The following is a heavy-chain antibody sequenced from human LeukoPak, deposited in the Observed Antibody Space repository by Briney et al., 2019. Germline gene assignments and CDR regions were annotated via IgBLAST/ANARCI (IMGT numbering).Heavy chain of an antibody. Sequence: PGGSLRLSCAASGFTVSSNYMSWVRQAPGKGLEWVSVIYSGGSTYYADSVKGRFTISRDNSKNTLYLQMNSLRAEDTAVYYCARGGNGDYVFLFDYWGQGTLVTVSS. V-gene: IGHV3-53*01. D-gene: IGHD3-16*01. CDR3: ARGGNGDYVFLFDY. CDR2: IYSGGST. J-gene: IGHJ4*02. CDR1: GFTVSSNY.